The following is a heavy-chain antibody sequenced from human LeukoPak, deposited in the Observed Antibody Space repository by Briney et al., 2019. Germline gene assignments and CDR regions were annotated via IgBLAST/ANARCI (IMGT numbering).Heavy chain of an antibody. D-gene: IGHD3-9*01. Sequence: GGSLRLSCAASGFTFSSYEIKWVRQAAGKGLEWVSYISRIGNTIYYADSVKDSFTISRDNAKNSMYLRIDSLRAEDTAVYSCPRALFLTDDWFDYWGQGTLVTVSS. J-gene: IGHJ5*01. CDR1: GFTFSSYE. V-gene: IGHV3-48*03. CDR3: PRALFLTDDWFDY. CDR2: ISRIGNTI.